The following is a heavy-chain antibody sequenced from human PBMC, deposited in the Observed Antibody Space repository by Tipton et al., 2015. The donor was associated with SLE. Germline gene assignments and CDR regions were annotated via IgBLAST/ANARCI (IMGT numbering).Heavy chain of an antibody. J-gene: IGHJ4*02. CDR1: GGSISRIGYY. D-gene: IGHD7-27*01. CDR3: ARDPNGGYGSFDY. Sequence: TLSLTCTVSGGSISRIGYYWGWIRQPPGKGLEWIGRIYYSGSSYYNPSLKSRVTISVDTSKNQFSLKLSSVTAADTAVYYCARDPNGGYGSFDYWGLGALVTVSS. V-gene: IGHV4-39*07. CDR2: IYYSGSS.